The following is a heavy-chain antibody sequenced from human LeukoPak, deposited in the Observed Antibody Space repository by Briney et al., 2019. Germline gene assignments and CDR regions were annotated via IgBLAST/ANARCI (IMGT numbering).Heavy chain of an antibody. Sequence: PGGSLRLSCAASGFTFSSYAMSWVRQAPGKGLEWVSAISGSGSSTYYADSVKGRFTISRDNSKNTLYLQMNSLRAEDTAVYYCAKLSAAGSYYYGMDVWGQGTTVTVSS. D-gene: IGHD6-13*01. CDR2: ISGSGSST. J-gene: IGHJ6*02. CDR1: GFTFSSYA. CDR3: AKLSAAGSYYYGMDV. V-gene: IGHV3-23*01.